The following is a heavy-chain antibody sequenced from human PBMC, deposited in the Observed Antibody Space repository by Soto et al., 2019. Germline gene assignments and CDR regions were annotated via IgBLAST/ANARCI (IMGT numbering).Heavy chain of an antibody. V-gene: IGHV3-48*01. J-gene: IGHJ4*02. CDR2: ISSSGSTI. D-gene: IGHD4-17*01. Sequence: GGSLRLSCAASGFTFMTHSMDWVRQAPGKGLEWISYISSSGSTIYYADSVKGRFAVSRDNAKNSLYLQMDSLRTEDTALYYCARGPHDYFAGTERPIDYWGQGALVTVSS. CDR3: ARGPHDYFAGTERPIDY. CDR1: GFTFMTHS.